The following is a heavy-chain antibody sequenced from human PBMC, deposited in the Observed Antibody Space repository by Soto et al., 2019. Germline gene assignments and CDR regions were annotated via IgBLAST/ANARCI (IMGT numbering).Heavy chain of an antibody. J-gene: IGHJ6*02. Sequence: PSETLSLIGAVYGGSFSGYYWSWIRQPPGKGLEWIGEINHSESTNYNPSLKTRVTISVDTSKNQFSLKLSSVTAADTAVYYCARFVDGSGSYFQRYYYYGMDVWGQGTTVTAP. D-gene: IGHD3-10*01. CDR3: ARFVDGSGSYFQRYYYYGMDV. V-gene: IGHV4-34*01. CDR1: GGSFSGYY. CDR2: INHSEST.